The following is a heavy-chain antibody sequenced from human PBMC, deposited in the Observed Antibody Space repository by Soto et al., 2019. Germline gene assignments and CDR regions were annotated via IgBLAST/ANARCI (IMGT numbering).Heavy chain of an antibody. J-gene: IGHJ5*02. CDR1: GGSIISSDFY. V-gene: IGHV4-39*01. Sequence: SETLSLTCTVSGGSIISSDFYWGWIRQTPGKGLEFIGSMYYSGTTYYNPSLKSRVTISVDTSKNQFTLKLISVTAADTAVYYCAVVDSTGNWSDPWGEGALVTVSS. CDR2: MYYSGTT. D-gene: IGHD6-25*01. CDR3: AVVDSTGNWSDP.